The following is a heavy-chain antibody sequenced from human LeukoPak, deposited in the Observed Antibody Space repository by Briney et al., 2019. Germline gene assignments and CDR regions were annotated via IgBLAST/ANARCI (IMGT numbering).Heavy chain of an antibody. D-gene: IGHD3-22*01. J-gene: IGHJ4*02. CDR3: ARDINYYDSSGYYYGFDY. CDR1: GYTFTSYG. V-gene: IGHV1-18*01. CDR2: ISAYNGNT. Sequence: ASVKVSRKASGYTFTSYGISWVRQAPGQGLEWMGWISAYNGNTNYAQKLQGRVTMTTDTSTSTAYMELRSLRSDDTAVYYCARDINYYDSSGYYYGFDYWGQGTLVTVSS.